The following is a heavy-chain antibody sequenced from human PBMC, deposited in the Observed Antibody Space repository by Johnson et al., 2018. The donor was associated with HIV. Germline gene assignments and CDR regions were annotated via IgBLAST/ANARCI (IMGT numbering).Heavy chain of an antibody. CDR3: ARIVGATLAFDI. Sequence: QVQLVESGGGVVQPGRSLEISCTATGFTFSRNAMHWVRQPPGKGLEWVAVISFDGTNKHYGDSVRGRFTIARDNSKSTLSLQMDSLRAEDTAVYYCARIVGATLAFDIWGQGTMVTVSS. D-gene: IGHD1-26*01. J-gene: IGHJ3*02. CDR1: GFTFSRNA. V-gene: IGHV3-30*04. CDR2: ISFDGTNK.